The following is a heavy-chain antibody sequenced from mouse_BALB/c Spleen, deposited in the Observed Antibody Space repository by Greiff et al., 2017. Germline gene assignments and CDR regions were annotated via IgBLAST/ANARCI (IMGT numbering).Heavy chain of an antibody. D-gene: IGHD2-3*01. J-gene: IGHJ2*01. CDR1: GFTFTDYY. CDR3: ARDRGGYYDFDY. V-gene: IGHV7-3*02. Sequence: EVKVVESGGGLVQPGGSLRLSCATSGFTFTDYYMSWVRQPPGKALEWLGFIRNKANGYTTEYSASVKGRFTISRDNSQSILYLQMNTLRAEDSATYYCARDRGGYYDFDYWGQGTTLTVSS. CDR2: IRNKANGYTT.